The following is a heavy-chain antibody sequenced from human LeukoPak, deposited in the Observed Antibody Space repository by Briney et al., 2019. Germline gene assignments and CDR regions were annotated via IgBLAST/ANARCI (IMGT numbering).Heavy chain of an antibody. J-gene: IGHJ3*02. V-gene: IGHV4-34*01. CDR3: ARCQQWLGPGAFDI. CDR1: GGSFSGYY. CDR2: INHSGST. D-gene: IGHD6-19*01. Sequence: SETLSLTCAVYGGSFSGYYWSWIRQPPGKGLEWIGEINHSGSTNYNPSLKSRVTISVDTSKNQFSLKLSSVTAADTAVYYCARCQQWLGPGAFDIWGQGTMVTVSS.